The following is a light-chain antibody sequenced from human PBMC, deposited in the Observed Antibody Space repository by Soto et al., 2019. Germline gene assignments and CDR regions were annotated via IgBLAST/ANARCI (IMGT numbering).Light chain of an antibody. V-gene: IGLV4-69*01. Sequence: QSVLTQSPSASASLGASVKLTCTLSSGHSSYSIAWHQPQPDKGPRYLMKVNSDDSHNKGDGIPDRFSGSSSGAERYLTISSLQSEDEADYYWQTWDTGIQVFGGGTKVTVL. CDR3: QTWDTGIQV. CDR1: SGHSSYS. J-gene: IGLJ2*01. CDR2: VNSDDSH.